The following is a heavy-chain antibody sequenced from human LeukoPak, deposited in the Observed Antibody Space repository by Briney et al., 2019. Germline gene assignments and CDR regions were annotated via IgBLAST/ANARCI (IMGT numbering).Heavy chain of an antibody. Sequence: SGTLSLTCAVYGGSFRGYYWSRIRQPPGKGREWMGEINHSGSTNYTPSLKSRVTISVDTSKHQFPLKLSSVTAADTAVYYCARGGQGRIAVADGGFDYWGQGTLVTVSS. J-gene: IGHJ4*02. CDR1: GGSFRGYY. D-gene: IGHD6-19*01. V-gene: IGHV4-34*01. CDR2: INHSGST. CDR3: ARGGQGRIAVADGGFDY.